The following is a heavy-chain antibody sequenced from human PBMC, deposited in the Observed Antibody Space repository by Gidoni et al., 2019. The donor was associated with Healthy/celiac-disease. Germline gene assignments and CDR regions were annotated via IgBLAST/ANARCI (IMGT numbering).Heavy chain of an antibody. J-gene: IGHJ4*02. CDR2: IYTSGST. D-gene: IGHD6-13*01. CDR1: GGSISSGSYY. Sequence: QVQLQESGPGLVKPSQTLSLTCTVSGGSISSGSYYWSWIRQPAGKGLEWIGRIYTSGSTNYNPSLKSRVTISVDTSKNQFSLKLSSVTAADTAVYYCARDSGSSWYYFDYWGQGTLVTVSS. V-gene: IGHV4-61*02. CDR3: ARDSGSSWYYFDY.